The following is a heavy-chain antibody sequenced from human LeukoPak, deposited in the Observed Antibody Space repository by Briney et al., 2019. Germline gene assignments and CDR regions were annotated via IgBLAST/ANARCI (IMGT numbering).Heavy chain of an antibody. Sequence: SETLSLTCAVYGGSFSGYYWSWIRQPPGKGLEWIGEINHSGSTNYNPSLKSRVTISIDMSKNQFSLKLSSVTAADTAVYYCAKRGGGYSYGYDYYFDYWGQGTLVTVSS. CDR1: GGSFSGYY. D-gene: IGHD5-18*01. CDR3: AKRGGGYSYGYDYYFDY. J-gene: IGHJ4*02. CDR2: INHSGST. V-gene: IGHV4-34*01.